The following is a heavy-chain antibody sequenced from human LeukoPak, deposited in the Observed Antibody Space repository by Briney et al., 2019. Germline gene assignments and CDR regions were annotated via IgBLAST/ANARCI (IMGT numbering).Heavy chain of an antibody. J-gene: IGHJ5*02. CDR3: ARHVGRGYCTNGVCSPGWFDP. CDR1: GGSISTYQ. D-gene: IGHD2-8*01. V-gene: IGHV4-59*08. Sequence: SETLSLTCTVSGGSISTYQWSWIRQSPGKGLEWIGNVYKSGSTNYNPSLKSRVTISVDTSKNQFSLKLSSVTAADTAVYYCARHVGRGYCTNGVCSPGWFDPWGQGTLVTVSS. CDR2: VYKSGST.